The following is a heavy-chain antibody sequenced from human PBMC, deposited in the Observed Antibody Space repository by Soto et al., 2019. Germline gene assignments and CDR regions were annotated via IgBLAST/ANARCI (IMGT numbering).Heavy chain of an antibody. CDR1: GFTFGDYA. D-gene: IGHD6-13*01. J-gene: IGHJ4*02. CDR2: IKSKGYGGTA. CDR3: TIKTGYSSSWYPYYFDH. Sequence: PGGSLRLSCIVSGFTFGDYAMSWVRQAPGKGLEWIGFIKSKGYGGTAEYAASVKGRFTISRDDSKSIAYLQMNSLKTEDTAVYYCTIKTGYSSSWYPYYFDHWGQGALVTVSS. V-gene: IGHV3-49*04.